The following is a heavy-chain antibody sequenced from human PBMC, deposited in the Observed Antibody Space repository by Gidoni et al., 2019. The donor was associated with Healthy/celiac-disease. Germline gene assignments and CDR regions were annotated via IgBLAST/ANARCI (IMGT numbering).Heavy chain of an antibody. D-gene: IGHD2-2*01. V-gene: IGHV3-48*01. CDR1: GFTFSSDS. Sequence: EVQLVESGGGLVQPGGSLRLSCAAPGFTFSSDSMTCVRQAQGKGLEWVSYISSSSSTIYYADSVKGRFTISRDNAKNSLYLQMNSLRAEDTAVYYCARDAIPYCSSTSCYSPYYFDYWGQGTLVTVSS. CDR3: ARDAIPYCSSTSCYSPYYFDY. J-gene: IGHJ4*02. CDR2: ISSSSSTI.